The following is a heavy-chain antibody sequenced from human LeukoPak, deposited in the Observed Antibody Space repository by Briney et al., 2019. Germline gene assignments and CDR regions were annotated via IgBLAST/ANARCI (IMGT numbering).Heavy chain of an antibody. CDR2: IFYSGSA. CDR3: ARGSTLIRGFDY. J-gene: IGHJ4*02. V-gene: IGHV4-31*03. Sequence: PSETLSLTCTVSGGSISSGDYYWNWIRQHPEKSLEWIGYIFYSGSAYYNPSLKSRVTISVDTSKNQFSLKLSSVTAADTAVYYCARGSTLIRGFDYWGQGTLVTISS. CDR1: GGSISSGDYY. D-gene: IGHD3-10*01.